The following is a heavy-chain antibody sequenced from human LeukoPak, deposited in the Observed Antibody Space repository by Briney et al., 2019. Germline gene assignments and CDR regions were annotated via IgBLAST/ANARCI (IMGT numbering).Heavy chain of an antibody. D-gene: IGHD5-12*01. CDR3: ARSLDSGYDYLPEYFDY. Sequence: GGSLRLSCAASGFTFSSYSMNWVRQAPGQGLEWVSSISSSSSYIHYADSVKGRFTISRDNAKNSLYLQMNSLRAEDTAVYYCARSLDSGYDYLPEYFDYWGQGTLVTVSS. J-gene: IGHJ4*02. V-gene: IGHV3-21*01. CDR1: GFTFSSYS. CDR2: ISSSSSYI.